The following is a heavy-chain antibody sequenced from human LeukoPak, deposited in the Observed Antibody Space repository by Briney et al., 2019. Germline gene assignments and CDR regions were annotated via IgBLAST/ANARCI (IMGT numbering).Heavy chain of an antibody. Sequence: AAAVTVSFTESGYTSTNYYMHWVRRAPGQGHGWIVMMNPGGGIPSYSQKFQGRVTVTRDPSTPTVYMELSSLRSEDTAVYYCLGRAMWFSVNSWGQGTLVTVSS. CDR3: LGRAMWFSVNS. J-gene: IGHJ4*02. CDR2: MNPGGGIP. V-gene: IGHV1-46*01. D-gene: IGHD5/OR15-5a*01. CDR1: GYTSTNYY.